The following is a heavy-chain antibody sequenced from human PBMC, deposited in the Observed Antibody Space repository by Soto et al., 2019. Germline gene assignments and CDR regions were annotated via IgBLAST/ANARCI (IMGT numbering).Heavy chain of an antibody. D-gene: IGHD6-19*01. CDR3: ARAVAVAGMSEDAFDI. J-gene: IGHJ3*02. Sequence: ASVKVSCKASGYTFTSYGISWVRQAPGQGLEWMGWISAYNGNTNYAQKLQGRVTMTTGTSTSTAYMELRSLRSDDTAVYYCARAVAVAGMSEDAFDIWGQGTMVTVSS. V-gene: IGHV1-18*01. CDR1: GYTFTSYG. CDR2: ISAYNGNT.